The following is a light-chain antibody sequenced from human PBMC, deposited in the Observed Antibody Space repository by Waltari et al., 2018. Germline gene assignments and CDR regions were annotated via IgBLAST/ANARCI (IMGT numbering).Light chain of an antibody. J-gene: IGLJ2*01. V-gene: IGLV1-40*01. Sequence: QSVLTQPPSVSGAPGQRVSISCTGSGSNLGAGYDVHWYQPLPGKAPKLLSYGTSTRPPGVPDRFFGSQSGTSASLAITALQAEDEAEYYCQSYDTSLSVVFGGGTKLTVL. CDR1: GSNLGAGYD. CDR2: GTS. CDR3: QSYDTSLSVV.